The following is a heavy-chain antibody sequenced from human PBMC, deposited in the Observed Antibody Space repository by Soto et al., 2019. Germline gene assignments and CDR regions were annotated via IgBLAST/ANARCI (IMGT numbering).Heavy chain of an antibody. D-gene: IGHD2-21*02. J-gene: IGHJ4*02. CDR1: GYTFTGYA. CDR3: XXXAXVTADFDS. CDR2: INAGNGNT. V-gene: IGHV1-3*05. Sequence: QVQLVQSGAEEKKPGASVKVSCKASGYTFTGYAMHWVRQAPGQRLEWMGWINAGNGNTKYSRKFQGRVTMTRYISAXIAYXXXXXXXXXDTAXYYXXXXAXVTADFDSWGQGTLVAVSS.